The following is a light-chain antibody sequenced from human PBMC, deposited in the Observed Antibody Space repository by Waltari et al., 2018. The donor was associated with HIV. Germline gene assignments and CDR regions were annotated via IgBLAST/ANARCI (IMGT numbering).Light chain of an antibody. CDR3: QVWDSSSDHVL. CDR2: YDS. J-gene: IGLJ3*02. Sequence: SSVLTQPPSVSVAPGQTARITCGGNNIERKSVHRYQQKPGQAPALVIYYDSDRPSGIPERFSGSNSGDTATLTISRVGDGDEADYYCQVWDSSSDHVLFGGGTKLTVL. CDR1: NIERKS. V-gene: IGLV3-21*04.